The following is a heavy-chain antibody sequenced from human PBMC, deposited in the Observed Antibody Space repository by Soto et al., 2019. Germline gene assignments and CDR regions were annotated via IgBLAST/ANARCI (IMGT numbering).Heavy chain of an antibody. CDR3: AKGSSIAARPYYFDY. D-gene: IGHD6-6*01. Sequence: PGGSLRLSCAASGFTFSSYGIHWVRQAPGKGLEWVAVISYDGSNKYYADSVKGRFTISRDNSKNTLYLQMNSLRAEDTAVYYCAKGSSIAARPYYFDYWGQGTLVTVSS. CDR2: ISYDGSNK. J-gene: IGHJ4*02. V-gene: IGHV3-30*18. CDR1: GFTFSSYG.